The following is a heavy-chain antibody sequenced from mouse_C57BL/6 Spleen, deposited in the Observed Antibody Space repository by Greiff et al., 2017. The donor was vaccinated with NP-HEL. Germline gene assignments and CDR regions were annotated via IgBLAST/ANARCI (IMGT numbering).Heavy chain of an antibody. Sequence: EVNLVESGGGLVKPGGSLKLSCAASGFTFSDYGMHWVRQAPEKGLEWVAYISSGSSTIYYADTVKGRFTISRDNAKNTLFLQMTSLRSEDTAMYYGARGTTVVAHFDYWGQGTTLTVSS. CDR3: ARGTTVVAHFDY. J-gene: IGHJ2*01. D-gene: IGHD1-1*01. CDR2: ISSGSSTI. CDR1: GFTFSDYG. V-gene: IGHV5-17*01.